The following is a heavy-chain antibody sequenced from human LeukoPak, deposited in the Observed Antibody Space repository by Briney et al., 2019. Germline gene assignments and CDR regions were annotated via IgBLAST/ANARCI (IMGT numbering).Heavy chain of an antibody. Sequence: GGSLRLSCAASGFAFSSQAMDWVRQAPGRGLEWITTISHDGSQTYYADSVKGRFIISRDNSKNTLSLQMNSLRVEDTGMYYCTTIHYWGQGTLITVSS. CDR1: GFAFSSQA. CDR3: TTIHY. V-gene: IGHV3-30*03. J-gene: IGHJ4*02. CDR2: ISHDGSQT.